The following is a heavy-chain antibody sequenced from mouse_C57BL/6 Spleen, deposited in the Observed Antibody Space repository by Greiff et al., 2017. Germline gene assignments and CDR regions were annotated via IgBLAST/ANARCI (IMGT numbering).Heavy chain of an antibody. CDR1: GFTFTNYS. CDR3: ARFAMDY. CDR2: ISNKANGYTT. V-gene: IGHV7-3*01. J-gene: IGHJ4*01. Sequence: EVKLVESGGGLVQPGGSLSLSCAASGFTFTNYSMSWVRQPPGKALEWVGFISNKANGYTTEDSASVKGRFTSSRDNSQSSLYLQMNALGDEDSATYYCARFAMDYWGQGTSVTVSS.